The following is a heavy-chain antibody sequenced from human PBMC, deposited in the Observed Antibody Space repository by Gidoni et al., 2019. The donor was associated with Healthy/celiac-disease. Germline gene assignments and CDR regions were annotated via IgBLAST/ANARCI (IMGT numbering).Heavy chain of an antibody. V-gene: IGHV1-69*01. CDR3: ARAVNGRIDY. D-gene: IGHD1-26*01. Sequence: VQLVQSGAEVKKPGSSVKVYCKASGGTFSSYAISWVRQAPGQGRAWMGGIIPIFGTANYAQKFQGRVTMTADESTSTAYTELSSLRSEDTAVYYCARAVNGRIDYWGQGTLVTVSS. CDR1: GGTFSSYA. J-gene: IGHJ4*02. CDR2: IIPIFGTA.